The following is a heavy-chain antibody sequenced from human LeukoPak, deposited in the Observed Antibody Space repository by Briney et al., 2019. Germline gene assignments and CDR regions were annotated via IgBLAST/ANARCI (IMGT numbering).Heavy chain of an antibody. V-gene: IGHV3-30-3*01. J-gene: IGHJ5*02. CDR2: ISYDGSNK. Sequence: GGSLRLSCAASGFTFSSYAMHWVRQAPGKGLEWVEVISYDGSNKYYADSVKGRFTISRDNSKNTLYLQMNSLRAEDTAVYYCARDNSGSAFDPWGQGTLVTVSS. CDR3: ARDNSGSAFDP. D-gene: IGHD1-26*01. CDR1: GFTFSSYA.